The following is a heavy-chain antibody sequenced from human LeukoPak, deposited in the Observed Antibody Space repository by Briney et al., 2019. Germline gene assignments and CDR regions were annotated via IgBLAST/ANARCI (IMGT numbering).Heavy chain of an antibody. J-gene: IGHJ4*02. V-gene: IGHV5-51*01. Sequence: GESLKISCQVSGYTFTSHWIGWVRQMPGKGLEWMGFIYPGDSDTKYSPSFQGQVTISADKSISTDHLQWSSLRASDTAMYYCARYGENNFDYWGQGTLVTVSP. D-gene: IGHD4-17*01. CDR2: IYPGDSDT. CDR1: GYTFTSHW. CDR3: ARYGENNFDY.